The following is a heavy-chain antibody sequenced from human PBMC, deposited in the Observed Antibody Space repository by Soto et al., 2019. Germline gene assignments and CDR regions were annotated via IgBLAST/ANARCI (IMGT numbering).Heavy chain of an antibody. D-gene: IGHD1-26*01. CDR3: GRGASGSYLT. CDR1: GGTCSSYT. CDR2: IIPILGIA. J-gene: IGHJ4*02. V-gene: IGHV1-69*02. Sequence: QVQLVQSGAEVKKPVSSVKVSFKASGGTCSSYTISWVRQAPGQGREWMGRIIPILGIANYAQKFQGRVTITTEKSTSTAYMEMSKLSSKEAAVYYWGRGASGSYLTWGPGTMVTVSS.